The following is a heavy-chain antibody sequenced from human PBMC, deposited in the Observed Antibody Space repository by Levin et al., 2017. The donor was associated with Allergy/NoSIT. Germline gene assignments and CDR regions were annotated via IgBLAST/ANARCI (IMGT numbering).Heavy chain of an antibody. CDR3: ARKFGGSWYPCES. V-gene: IGHV3-23*01. CDR2: ISPSGGST. CDR1: GFTFSEFS. Sequence: GGSLRLSCVASGFTFSEFSMTWVRQAPGKGLEWVSSISPSGGSTYYADSVKGRFTISRDNSKNTLYLQMSSLRADDTAVYYCARKFGGSWYPCESWGQGLLVTVSS. D-gene: IGHD6-13*01. J-gene: IGHJ5*02.